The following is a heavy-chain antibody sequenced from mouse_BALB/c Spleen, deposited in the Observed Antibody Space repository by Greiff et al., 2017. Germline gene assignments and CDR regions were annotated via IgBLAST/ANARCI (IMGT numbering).Heavy chain of an antibody. V-gene: IGHV1-74*04. CDR3: AKYARYCSSYYAMDY. Sequence: VQPQQPGAEPVRPGASVKLIRKASGYSFTSHRMNWVKPRPGQGPEWIGMIQPSDSETRLNQKFKDKAILTVDKSSSTAYMQLSSPTSEDSAVYYCAKYARYCSSYYAMDYWGQGTSVTVSS. CDR2: IQPSDSET. CDR1: GYSFTSHR. J-gene: IGHJ4*01. D-gene: IGHD1-1*01.